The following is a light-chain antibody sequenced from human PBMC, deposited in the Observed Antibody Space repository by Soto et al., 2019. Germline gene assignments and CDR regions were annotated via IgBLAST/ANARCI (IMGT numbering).Light chain of an antibody. J-gene: IGKJ4*01. V-gene: IGKV1-39*01. Sequence: IPMTQSPSTLSATVGDRVTITCRASQSISSYLNWYQQKPGKAPKLLIYAASTLQSGVPSRFSGSGSGTDFTLTISCLQSEDFATYYCQQYYSYPLTSGGRTKVDIK. CDR2: AAS. CDR3: QQYYSYPLT. CDR1: QSISSY.